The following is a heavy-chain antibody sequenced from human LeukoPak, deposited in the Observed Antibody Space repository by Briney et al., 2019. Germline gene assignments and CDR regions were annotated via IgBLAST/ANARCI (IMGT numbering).Heavy chain of an antibody. D-gene: IGHD5-24*01. CDR2: IRYDGSNK. Sequence: GGSLRLSCAASGFTFSSYGMHWVHQAPGKGLEWVAFIRYDGSNKYYADSVKGRFTISRDNSKNTLYLQMNSLRAEDTAVYYCAKDLSPARRDGYKDWGQGTLVTVSS. V-gene: IGHV3-30*02. CDR1: GFTFSSYG. CDR3: AKDLSPARRDGYKD. J-gene: IGHJ4*02.